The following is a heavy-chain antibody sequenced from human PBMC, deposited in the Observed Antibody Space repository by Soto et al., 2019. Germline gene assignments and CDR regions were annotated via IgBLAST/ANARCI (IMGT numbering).Heavy chain of an antibody. CDR1: GYSFTSYA. CDR3: GGALYQLVSTWYAP. Sequence: ALVKVSGNASGYSFTSYATDWRRQAPGRRLGWMGWINAGNGNTKYSQMFQGRVIITRDTSASRVYMQLSNLRSEDTAVYYCGGALYQLVSTWYAPWG. V-gene: IGHV1-3*01. D-gene: IGHD2-2*01. J-gene: IGHJ5*02. CDR2: INAGNGNT.